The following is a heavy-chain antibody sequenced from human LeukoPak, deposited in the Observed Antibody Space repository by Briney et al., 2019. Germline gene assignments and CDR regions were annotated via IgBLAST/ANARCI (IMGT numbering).Heavy chain of an antibody. Sequence: SSQTLSLTCTVSGDSISSGDYYWSWLRQPPGKGLEWNGYIFYSVSTYYNQSLKIRRTISVDTSNNQLSLKLSSVTAADTALYYCARGGGAVIAAARAFDIWGQGTMVTVSS. CDR1: GDSISSGDYY. D-gene: IGHD2-2*01. CDR3: ARGGGAVIAAARAFDI. CDR2: IFYSVST. V-gene: IGHV4-30-4*08. J-gene: IGHJ3*02.